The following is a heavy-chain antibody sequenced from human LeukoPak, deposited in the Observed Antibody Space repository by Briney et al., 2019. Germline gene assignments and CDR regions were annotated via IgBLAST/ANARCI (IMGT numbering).Heavy chain of an antibody. V-gene: IGHV3-30*03. D-gene: IGHD1-7*01. Sequence: GGSLRLSCAASGFTFSSYGMHWVRQAPGKGLEWVAVISYDGSNKYYADSVKGRFTISRDNSKNTLYLQMNSLRAEDTAVYYCAFMITGTSFDYWGQGTLVTVSS. CDR2: ISYDGSNK. CDR1: GFTFSSYG. J-gene: IGHJ4*02. CDR3: AFMITGTSFDY.